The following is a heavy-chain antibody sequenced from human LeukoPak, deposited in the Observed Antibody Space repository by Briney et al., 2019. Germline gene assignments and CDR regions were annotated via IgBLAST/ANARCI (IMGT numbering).Heavy chain of an antibody. Sequence: SETLSLTCAVYGGSFSGYYWSWIRQLPGKGLEWIGEINHSGSTNYNPSLKSRVTISVDTSKNQFSLKLSSVTAADTAVYYCARGGHMVRGVSHDYWGQGTLVTVSS. J-gene: IGHJ4*02. CDR2: INHSGST. V-gene: IGHV4-34*01. CDR3: ARGGHMVRGVSHDY. CDR1: GGSFSGYY. D-gene: IGHD3-10*01.